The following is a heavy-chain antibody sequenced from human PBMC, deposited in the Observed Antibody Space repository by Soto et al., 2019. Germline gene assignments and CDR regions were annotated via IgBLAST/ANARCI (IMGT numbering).Heavy chain of an antibody. J-gene: IGHJ4*02. CDR2: IRSKAYGGTT. CDR1: GFTFGDYA. V-gene: IGHV3-49*03. Sequence: TGGSLRLSCTASGFTFGDYAMGWFRQAPGKGLEWVGFIRSKAYGGTTEYAASVKGRFTISRDDSKSIAYLQMNSLKTEDTAVYYCTRERYSSGWYFLYYFDYWGQGTLVTVSS. CDR3: TRERYSSGWYFLYYFDY. D-gene: IGHD6-19*01.